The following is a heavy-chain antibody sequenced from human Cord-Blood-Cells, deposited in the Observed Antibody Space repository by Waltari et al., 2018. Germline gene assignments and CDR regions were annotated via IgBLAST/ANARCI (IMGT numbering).Heavy chain of an antibody. Sequence: EVQLVQSGAEVKKPGESLKISCKGSGYSFTSYWIGWVRQMPGKGLEWMGIIFPGTSDTRYTPSFQGQVTISADKSISTAYLQWSSLKASDTAMYYCARQGHSSSWRLFYGMDVWGQGTTVTVSS. CDR1: GYSFTSYW. D-gene: IGHD6-13*01. V-gene: IGHV5-51*01. CDR3: ARQGHSSSWRLFYGMDV. J-gene: IGHJ6*02. CDR2: IFPGTSDT.